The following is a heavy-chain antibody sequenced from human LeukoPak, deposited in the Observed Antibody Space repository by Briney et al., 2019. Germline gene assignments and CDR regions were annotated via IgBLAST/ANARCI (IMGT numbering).Heavy chain of an antibody. CDR1: GFTFSSYS. V-gene: IGHV3-21*01. CDR2: ISSSSSYI. J-gene: IGHJ4*02. D-gene: IGHD2-2*01. CDR3: ASPYCSSTSCYLGN. Sequence: GGSLRLSCAASGFTFSSYSMNWVRQAPGKGLEWVSSISSSSSYIYYADSVKGRFTISRDNAKNSLYLQMSSLRAEDTAVYYCASPYCSSTSCYLGNWGQGTLVTVSS.